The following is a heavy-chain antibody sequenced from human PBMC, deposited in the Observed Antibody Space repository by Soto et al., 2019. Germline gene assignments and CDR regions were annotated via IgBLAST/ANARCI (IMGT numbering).Heavy chain of an antibody. D-gene: IGHD3-16*01. CDR3: AHTWGLPFDF. V-gene: IGHV2-5*01. CDR2: IYWNDDK. J-gene: IGHJ4*02. Sequence: QITLKESGPTLVEPTQTLTLTCTYSGFSLRTTGVGVGWIRQPPGTALEWLGIIYWNDDKRYSPSLKNRFTLPSATSNGQLVLTMTNMYPVDTATYYRAHTWGLPFDFWGQGTLVSVSS. CDR1: GFSLRTTGVG.